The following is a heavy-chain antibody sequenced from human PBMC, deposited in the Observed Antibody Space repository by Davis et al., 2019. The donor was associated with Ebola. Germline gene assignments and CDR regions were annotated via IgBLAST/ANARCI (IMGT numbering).Heavy chain of an antibody. CDR1: GFTFSGSA. D-gene: IGHD3-22*01. CDR3: TTLDSSGYYPVH. J-gene: IGHJ4*02. CDR2: IRSKANSYAT. Sequence: GESLKISCAASGFTFSGSAMHWVRQASGKGLEWVGRIRSKANSYATAYAASVKGRFTISRDDSKNTAYLQMNSLKTEDTAVYYCTTLDSSGYYPVHWGQGTLVTVSS. V-gene: IGHV3-73*01.